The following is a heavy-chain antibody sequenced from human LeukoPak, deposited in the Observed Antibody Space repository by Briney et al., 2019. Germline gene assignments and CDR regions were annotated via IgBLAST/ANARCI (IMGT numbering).Heavy chain of an antibody. V-gene: IGHV1-8*01. J-gene: IGHJ5*02. CDR2: MNPNSGNT. CDR1: GYTFTSYD. D-gene: IGHD6-19*01. Sequence: ASVKVSCKASGYTFTSYDINWVRQATGQGLEWMGWMNPNSGNTGYAQKFQGRVTMTRNTSISTAYMELSSLRSEDTAVYYCARQQWLGRQNWFDPWGQGTLVTVSS. CDR3: ARQQWLGRQNWFDP.